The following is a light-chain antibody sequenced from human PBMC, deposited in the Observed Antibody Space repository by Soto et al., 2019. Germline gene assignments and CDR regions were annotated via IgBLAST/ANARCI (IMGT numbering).Light chain of an antibody. J-gene: IGKJ1*01. CDR3: QPYYTYPWT. CDR1: QSISSW. Sequence: DIQMTQSPSTLSASVGDRVTVTCRASQSISSWLAWYQQKAGKAHKLLIYKASALESGVPSRFSGSGSGTEFTLNIRSLEAEDVATYYCQPYYTYPWTFGQGTKVEIK. V-gene: IGKV1-5*03. CDR2: KAS.